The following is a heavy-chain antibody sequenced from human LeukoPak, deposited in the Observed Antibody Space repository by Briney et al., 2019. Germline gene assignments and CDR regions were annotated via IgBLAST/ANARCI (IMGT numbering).Heavy chain of an antibody. CDR1: GYTFTGYA. D-gene: IGHD3-9*01. CDR3: TRDLTVSGPIGI. J-gene: IGHJ4*02. V-gene: IGHV1-2*06. Sequence: GASVKVSCKAYGYTFTGYAMHWVRRAPGQGLEWVGRIDPNSGGTNYAQDFQGRVTITRDTSINTAYMELSRLRSDDTAMYYCTRDLTVSGPIGIWGQGTLVTVSA. CDR2: IDPNSGGT.